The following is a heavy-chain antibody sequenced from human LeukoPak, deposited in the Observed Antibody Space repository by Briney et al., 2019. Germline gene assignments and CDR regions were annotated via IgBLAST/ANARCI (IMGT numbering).Heavy chain of an antibody. CDR2: INTDGSST. Sequence: GGSLRLSCAASGFTFSSYWMHWVRQAPGKGLVWVSRINTDGSSTSYADSVKGRFTISRDNAKNTLYLQMNSLRAEDTAVYYCAKVGDYYGSGKYSNFDYWGQGTLVTVSS. J-gene: IGHJ4*02. CDR3: AKVGDYYGSGKYSNFDY. V-gene: IGHV3-74*01. CDR1: GFTFSSYW. D-gene: IGHD3-10*01.